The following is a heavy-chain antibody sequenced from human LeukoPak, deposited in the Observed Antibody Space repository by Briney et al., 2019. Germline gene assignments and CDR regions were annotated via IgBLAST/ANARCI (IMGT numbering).Heavy chain of an antibody. CDR1: GSTFSSYG. J-gene: IGHJ4*02. CDR2: ISYDGSNK. D-gene: IGHD1-26*01. CDR3: AKDRLGAFDY. Sequence: GGSLRLSCAASGSTFSSYGMHWVRQAPGKGLEWVAVISYDGSNKYYADSVKGRFTISRDNSENTLYLQMNSLRAEDTAVYYCAKDRLGAFDYWGQGTLVTVSS. V-gene: IGHV3-30*18.